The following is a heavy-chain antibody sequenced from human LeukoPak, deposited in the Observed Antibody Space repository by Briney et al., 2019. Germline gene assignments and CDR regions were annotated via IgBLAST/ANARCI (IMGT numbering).Heavy chain of an antibody. CDR3: ATSSNYYDSSGLDY. V-gene: IGHV1-24*01. J-gene: IGHJ4*02. CDR1: GCTLTELS. D-gene: IGHD3-22*01. Sequence: GASVKVSCKVSGCTLTELSMHWVRQAPGKGLEWMGGFDPEDGETIYAQKFQGRVTMTEDTSTDTAYMELSSLRSEDTAVYYCATSSNYYDSSGLDYWGQGTLVTVSS. CDR2: FDPEDGET.